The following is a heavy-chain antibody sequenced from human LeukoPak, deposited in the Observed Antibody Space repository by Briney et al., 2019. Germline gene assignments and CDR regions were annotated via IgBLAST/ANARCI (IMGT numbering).Heavy chain of an antibody. CDR1: GGSISGYY. Sequence: SETLSLTCTVSGGSISGYYWSWIRQPPGKGLEWIGYIYYSGSTNYNPSLKSRVTMSVDTSKNQFSLKLSSVTAADTAVYYCARHRHYSGSYRYRTRAFDIWGQGTMVTVSS. V-gene: IGHV4-59*08. CDR2: IYYSGST. D-gene: IGHD1-26*01. J-gene: IGHJ3*02. CDR3: ARHRHYSGSYRYRTRAFDI.